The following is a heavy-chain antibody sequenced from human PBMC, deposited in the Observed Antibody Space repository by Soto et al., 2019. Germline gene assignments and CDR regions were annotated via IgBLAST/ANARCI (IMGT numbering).Heavy chain of an antibody. CDR2: ISYDGSNK. Sequence: QVQLVESGGGVVQPGRSLRLSCAASGFTFSSYAMHWVRQAPGKGLEWVAVISYDGSNKYYADSVKGRFTISRDNSKNTLYLQMNSLRAEDTAVYYCARGGTMIVVGPDVYWGQGTLVTVSS. D-gene: IGHD3-22*01. CDR3: ARGGTMIVVGPDVY. J-gene: IGHJ4*02. V-gene: IGHV3-30-3*01. CDR1: GFTFSSYA.